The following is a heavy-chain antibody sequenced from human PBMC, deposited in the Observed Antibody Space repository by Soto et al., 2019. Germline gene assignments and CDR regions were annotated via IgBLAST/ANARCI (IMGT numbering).Heavy chain of an antibody. Sequence: GGSLGLSCAASGFTFSSYGMHWVRQAPGKGLEWVAVIWYDGSNKYYADSVKGRFTISRDNSKNTLYLQMNSLRAADTSVYYCARRGAVAVFDYWGQGTLVTVSS. CDR2: IWYDGSNK. CDR3: ARRGAVAVFDY. CDR1: GFTFSSYG. J-gene: IGHJ4*02. V-gene: IGHV3-33*01. D-gene: IGHD6-19*01.